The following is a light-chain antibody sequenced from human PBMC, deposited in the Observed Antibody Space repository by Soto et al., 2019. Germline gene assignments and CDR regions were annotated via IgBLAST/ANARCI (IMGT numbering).Light chain of an antibody. CDR2: DVL. CDR3: SSYGGNNNVL. J-gene: IGLJ2*01. CDR1: SSDFGDYYY. Sequence: QSALTQPPSASGSPGQSVTISCTGSSSDFGDYYYVSLYQQYPGNAPKLMIYDVLKRPSGVPGRFSGSKSGNTASLTVSGLQAEDEDDYYCSSYGGNNNVLFGGGTKLTVL. V-gene: IGLV2-8*01.